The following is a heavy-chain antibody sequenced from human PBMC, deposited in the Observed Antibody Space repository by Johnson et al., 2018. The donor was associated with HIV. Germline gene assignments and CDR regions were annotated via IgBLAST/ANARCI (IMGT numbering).Heavy chain of an antibody. J-gene: IGHJ3*02. D-gene: IGHD1-26*01. CDR1: GFTFDDYA. Sequence: VQLVESGGGLVQPGRSLRLSCAASGFTFDDYAMHWVRQAPGKGLEWVSGISWNSDTIVYADSVKGRFTISRDNAKNSLYLQMNSLRTEDTALYYFAKGRSIEWEVRSAFDIWGQGTRVTVSS. CDR2: ISWNSDTI. CDR3: AKGRSIEWEVRSAFDI. V-gene: IGHV3-9*01.